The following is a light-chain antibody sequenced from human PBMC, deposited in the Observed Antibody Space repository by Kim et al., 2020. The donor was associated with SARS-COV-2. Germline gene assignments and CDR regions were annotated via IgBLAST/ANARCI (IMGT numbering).Light chain of an antibody. CDR3: QSYDTDIVV. CDR1: SGSIASTY. V-gene: IGLV6-57*01. Sequence: GKTVTISWARSSGSIASTYVQWYQQRPGRPPITVIYQDDQRPSGVPDRFSASIDSSSNSASLTISGLQAEDEAHYYCQSYDTDIVVFGGGTQLTVL. CDR2: QDD. J-gene: IGLJ2*01.